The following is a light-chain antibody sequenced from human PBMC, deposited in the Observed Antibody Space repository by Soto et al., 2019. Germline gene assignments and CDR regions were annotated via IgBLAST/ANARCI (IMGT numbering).Light chain of an antibody. Sequence: EIGLTQSPATMSLSXGERATLPCTPSETIRGLLTWYQQRPGPAPRLXXYDTSNRATGTPASFSGSGSATDFTPTISGLEPADLGVYYRQQRHNWPITFGQGTRLEIK. CDR1: ETIRGL. CDR2: DTS. V-gene: IGKV3-11*01. J-gene: IGKJ5*01. CDR3: QQRHNWPIT.